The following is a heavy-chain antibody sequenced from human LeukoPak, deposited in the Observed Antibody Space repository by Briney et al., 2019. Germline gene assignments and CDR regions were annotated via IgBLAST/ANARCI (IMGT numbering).Heavy chain of an antibody. Sequence: PSQTLSLTCAVSGGSISSGGYSWSWVRQPPGKGLEGNEYIYYSGSTNYNPSLKSRVTISVDTSKNQFSLKLSSVTAADTAVYYCARTRDFNWFDPWGQGTLVTVSS. V-gene: IGHV4-30-4*07. CDR2: IYYSGST. CDR3: ARTRDFNWFDP. CDR1: GGSISSGGYS. D-gene: IGHD3/OR15-3a*01. J-gene: IGHJ5*02.